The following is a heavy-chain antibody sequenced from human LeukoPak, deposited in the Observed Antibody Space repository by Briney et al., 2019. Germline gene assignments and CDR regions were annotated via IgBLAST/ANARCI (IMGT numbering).Heavy chain of an antibody. J-gene: IGHJ4*02. D-gene: IGHD6-13*01. CDR3: ARVPLAAPGMGIDS. V-gene: IGHV3-74*01. CDR1: GFTFTSYW. CDR2: IKSDGSET. Sequence: GSLRLSCAASGFTFTSYWMHWVRQAPGKGLVWVSRIKSDGSETTYADFVKGRFTISRDNAKNPMSFQMTSQSAEDTAVYYCARVPLAAPGMGIDSWGQGTLVTVSS.